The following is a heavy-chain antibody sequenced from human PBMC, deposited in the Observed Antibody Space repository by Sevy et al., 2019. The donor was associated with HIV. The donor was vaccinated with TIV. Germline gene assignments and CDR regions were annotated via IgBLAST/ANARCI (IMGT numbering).Heavy chain of an antibody. Sequence: ASVKVSCKTFGYTFKTYGISWVRQAPGQGLEWMGWISAYSGDTNFAQKFQGRVTMTTDTSTSTAYMELSSLRSDDTAVHFCARDKPQGVVIIPGSMWGGVDYWGQGTVVPVSS. V-gene: IGHV1-18*01. CDR2: ISAYSGDT. CDR3: ARDKPQGVVIIPGSMWGGVDY. CDR1: GYTFKTYG. D-gene: IGHD2-2*01. J-gene: IGHJ4*02.